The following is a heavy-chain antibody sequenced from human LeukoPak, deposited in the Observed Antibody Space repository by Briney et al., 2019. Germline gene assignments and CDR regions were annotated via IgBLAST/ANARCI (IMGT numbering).Heavy chain of an antibody. V-gene: IGHV3-48*03. J-gene: IGHJ3*02. CDR3: ANYAAFDAFDI. CDR2: ISSSGSTI. Sequence: GGSLRLSCAASGFTFSSYEMNWVRQAPGKGLEWVSYISSSGSTIYYADSVKGRFTISRDNAKNSLYLQMNSLRAEDTAVYYCANYAAFDAFDIWGQGTMVTVSS. CDR1: GFTFSSYE. D-gene: IGHD4-17*01.